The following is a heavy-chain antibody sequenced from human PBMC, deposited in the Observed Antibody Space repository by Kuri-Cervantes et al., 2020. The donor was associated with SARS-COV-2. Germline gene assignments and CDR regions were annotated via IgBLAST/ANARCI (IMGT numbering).Heavy chain of an antibody. J-gene: IGHJ6*02. Sequence: GGSLRLSCAASGFTFSSYDMHWVRQATGKGLEWVSAIGTAGDTYYPGSVKGRFTISRENAKNSLYLQMNSLRAEDTAVYYCARDTYCSSTSCHYYYGMDVWGQGTTVTVSS. CDR1: GFTFSSYD. V-gene: IGHV3-13*04. CDR2: IGTAGDT. CDR3: ARDTYCSSTSCHYYYGMDV. D-gene: IGHD2-2*01.